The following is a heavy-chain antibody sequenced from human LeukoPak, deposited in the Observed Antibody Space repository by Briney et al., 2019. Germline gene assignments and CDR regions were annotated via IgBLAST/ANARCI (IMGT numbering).Heavy chain of an antibody. V-gene: IGHV3-30*18. CDR3: AKDISSGWPRDY. Sequence: PGRSLRLSCAASGFTFSSYGMHWVRQAPGKGLEWVAVISYDGSNKYYADSVKGRFTISRDNSKNTLYLQMNSLRAEDTAAYYCAKDISSGWPRDYWGQGTLVTVSS. CDR2: ISYDGSNK. D-gene: IGHD6-19*01. CDR1: GFTFSSYG. J-gene: IGHJ4*02.